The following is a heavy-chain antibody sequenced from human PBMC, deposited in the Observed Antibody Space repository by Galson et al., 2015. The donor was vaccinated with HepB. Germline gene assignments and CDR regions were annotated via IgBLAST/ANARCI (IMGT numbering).Heavy chain of an antibody. Sequence: SLRLSCAASGFTFSSYGMHWVRQAPGKGLEWVAVISYDGSNKYYADSVKGRFTISRDNSKNTLYLQMNSLRAEDTAVYYCARNRGNFDWRAYFDYWGQGTLVTVSS. CDR1: GFTFSSYG. V-gene: IGHV3-30*03. J-gene: IGHJ4*02. CDR2: ISYDGSNK. D-gene: IGHD3-9*01. CDR3: ARNRGNFDWRAYFDY.